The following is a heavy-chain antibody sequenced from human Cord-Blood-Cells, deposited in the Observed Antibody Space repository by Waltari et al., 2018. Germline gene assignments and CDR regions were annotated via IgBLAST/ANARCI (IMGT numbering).Heavy chain of an antibody. CDR3: ARENYYGSGSYQKYNWFDP. D-gene: IGHD3-10*01. Sequence: QLQLQESGPGLAKTSETLSLTCTVSGGSISSSSYYWGWIRQPPGKGLEWIGSIYYSGSTYYNPSLKSRVTISVDTSKNQFSLKLGSVTAADTAVYYCARENYYGSGSYQKYNWFDPWGQGTLVTVSS. J-gene: IGHJ5*02. CDR1: GGSISSSSYY. V-gene: IGHV4-39*07. CDR2: IYYSGST.